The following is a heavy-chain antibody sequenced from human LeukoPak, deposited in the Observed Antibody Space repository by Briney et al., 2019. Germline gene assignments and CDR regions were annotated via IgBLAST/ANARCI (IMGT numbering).Heavy chain of an antibody. J-gene: IGHJ6*03. D-gene: IGHD6-13*01. CDR1: GFTFSSYS. CDR3: AGEAAAGIYYYYYYMDV. V-gene: IGHV3-48*04. Sequence: PGGSLRLSCAASGFTFSSYSMNWVRQAPGKGLEWVSYISSSSSTIYYADSVKGRFTISRDNAKNSLYLQMNSLRAEDRAVYYCAGEAAAGIYYYYYYMDVWGKGTTVTVSS. CDR2: ISSSSSTI.